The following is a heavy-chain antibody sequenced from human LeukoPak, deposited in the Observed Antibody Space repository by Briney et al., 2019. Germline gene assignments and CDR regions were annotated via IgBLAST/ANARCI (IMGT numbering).Heavy chain of an antibody. Sequence: QTGGSLRLSCAASGFTVSSHYMSWVHQAPGRGLEWVSVIFSDGSTYYADSVKGRFTISRDNSKNTLYLQMNSLRAEDTAVYYCARSTSGSWFGDYWGQGTLVTVSS. CDR1: GFTVSSHY. D-gene: IGHD6-13*01. CDR2: IFSDGST. CDR3: ARSTSGSWFGDY. V-gene: IGHV3-53*01. J-gene: IGHJ4*02.